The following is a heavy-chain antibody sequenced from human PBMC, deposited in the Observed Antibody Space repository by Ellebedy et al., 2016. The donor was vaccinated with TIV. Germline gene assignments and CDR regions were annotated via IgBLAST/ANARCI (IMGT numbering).Heavy chain of an antibody. Sequence: GESLKISCVASGFTFSSYAMCWVRQAPGKGLEWVSTISDSGGNTYFPDSVKGRFTISRDNSKNTLYLQMNSLRAEDTAVYYCAKSPSRKPGLVDNWGQGTLVTVSS. V-gene: IGHV3-23*01. CDR3: AKSPSRKPGLVDN. CDR2: ISDSGGNT. D-gene: IGHD1-14*01. CDR1: GFTFSSYA. J-gene: IGHJ4*02.